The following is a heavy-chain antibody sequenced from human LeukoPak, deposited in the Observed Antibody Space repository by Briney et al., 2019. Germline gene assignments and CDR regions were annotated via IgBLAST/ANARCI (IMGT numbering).Heavy chain of an antibody. J-gene: IGHJ3*02. CDR3: ARDRPYYYDSSGYHDAFDI. CDR2: IIAYNGNT. Sequence: GASVKVPCKASGYTFTSYGISGVRQAPGQGLEWMGGIIAYNGNTNYTQKLQGRVTMTTDTSKSPASMKLRSLRSDDTAVYYCARDRPYYYDSSGYHDAFDIWGQGTMVTVSS. D-gene: IGHD3-22*01. CDR1: GYTFTSYG. V-gene: IGHV1-18*01.